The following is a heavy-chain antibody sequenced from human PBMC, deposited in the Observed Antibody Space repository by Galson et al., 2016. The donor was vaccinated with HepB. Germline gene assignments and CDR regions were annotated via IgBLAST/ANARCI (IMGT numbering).Heavy chain of an antibody. CDR3: ARDGVSNSVKGYGMDV. CDR1: GYNFINNY. Sequence: SVKVSCKASGYNFINNYMHWVRQAPGQGLEWMGIVSPRTGGTTYAQKFQDRVTVTGDTSTTTVYMELRSLRSEDTAVYYCARDGVSNSVKGYGMDVWGQGTTVTVSS. CDR2: VSPRTGGT. J-gene: IGHJ6*02. V-gene: IGHV1-46*01.